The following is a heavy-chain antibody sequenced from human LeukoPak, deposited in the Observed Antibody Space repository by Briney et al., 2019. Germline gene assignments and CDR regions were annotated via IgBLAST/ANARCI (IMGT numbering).Heavy chain of an antibody. Sequence: GRSLRLSCAASGFTFSSYAIHWVRQAPGKGLEWVALISYDGSNKYYADSVKGRFTISRDNAKNSLYLQMNSLRAEDTAVYYCARGFSSSYYMDVWGKGTTVTISS. J-gene: IGHJ6*03. V-gene: IGHV3-30*04. CDR2: ISYDGSNK. D-gene: IGHD6-13*01. CDR1: GFTFSSYA. CDR3: ARGFSSSYYMDV.